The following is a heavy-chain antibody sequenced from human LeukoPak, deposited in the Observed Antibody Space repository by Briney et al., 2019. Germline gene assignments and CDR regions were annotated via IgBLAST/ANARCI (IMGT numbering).Heavy chain of an antibody. CDR2: IIPILGIA. CDR1: GGTFSSYA. V-gene: IGHV1-69*04. J-gene: IGHJ3*02. D-gene: IGHD1-26*01. CDR3: ASDGSGSYNDAFDI. Sequence: RASVKVSCKASGGTFSSYAISWVRQAPGQGLEWMGRIIPILGIANYAQKFQGRVTITADKSTSTAYMELSSLGSEDTAVYYCASDGSGSYNDAFDIWGQGTMVTVSS.